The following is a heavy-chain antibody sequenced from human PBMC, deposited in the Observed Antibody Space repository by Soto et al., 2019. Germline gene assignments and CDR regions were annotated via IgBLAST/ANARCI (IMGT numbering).Heavy chain of an antibody. D-gene: IGHD6-6*01. CDR1: GGSISSFNHY. CDR3: ARYGFKSNSFAGWFGA. CDR2: NYYSGTT. Sequence: QLQLQESGPGLVKPSETLSLTCNISGGSISSFNHYWAWIRQSPGKGLEWIPTNYYSGTTYYNPSLNSRTTIFTATFKNQFSLKINSVTAADTAVYFCARYGFKSNSFAGWFGAWAQGSLVSV. J-gene: IGHJ5*02. V-gene: IGHV4-39*01.